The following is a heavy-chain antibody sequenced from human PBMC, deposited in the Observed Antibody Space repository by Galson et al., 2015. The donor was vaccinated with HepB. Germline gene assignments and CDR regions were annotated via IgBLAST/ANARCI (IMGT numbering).Heavy chain of an antibody. J-gene: IGHJ4*02. CDR3: AITYYYDSSGYTFDY. Sequence: QSGAEVKKPGESLRISCKGSGSSFPSYWISWVRQMPGKGLEWMGRIDPSDSYTNYSPSFQGHVTISADKSISTAYLQWSSLKASDTAMYYCAITYYYDSSGYTFDYWGQGTLVTVSS. D-gene: IGHD3-22*01. CDR1: GSSFPSYW. V-gene: IGHV5-10-1*01. CDR2: IDPSDSYT.